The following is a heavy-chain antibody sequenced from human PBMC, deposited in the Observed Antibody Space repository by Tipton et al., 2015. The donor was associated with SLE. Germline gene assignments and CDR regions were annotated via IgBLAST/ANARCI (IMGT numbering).Heavy chain of an antibody. CDR2: IQSGDST. CDR3: AREVGYYANDAFDI. CDR1: GFTVSSNY. J-gene: IGHJ3*02. V-gene: IGHV3-53*01. Sequence: GSLRLSCAASGFTVSSNYMHWVRQAPGKGLEWVSVIQSGDSTKYADSVKGRFTISRDNSKNTLYLQMNSLRAEDTAVYYCAREVGYYANDAFDIWGQGTMVTVSS. D-gene: IGHD2-2*01.